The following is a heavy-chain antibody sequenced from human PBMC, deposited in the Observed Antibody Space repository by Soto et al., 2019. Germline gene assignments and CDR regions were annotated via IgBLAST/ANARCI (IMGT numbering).Heavy chain of an antibody. CDR2: IRSKANSYAT. J-gene: IGHJ6*02. D-gene: IGHD2-15*01. CDR3: TRGVVVVAATSYYYYYGMDV. CDR1: GFTFSGSA. V-gene: IGHV3-73*02. Sequence: EVQLVESGGGLVQPGGSLKLSCAASGFTFSGSAMHWDRQASGKGLEWVGRIRSKANSYATAYAASVKGRFTISRDDSKNTAYLQMNSLKTEDTAVYYCTRGVVVVAATSYYYYYGMDVWGQGTTVTVSS.